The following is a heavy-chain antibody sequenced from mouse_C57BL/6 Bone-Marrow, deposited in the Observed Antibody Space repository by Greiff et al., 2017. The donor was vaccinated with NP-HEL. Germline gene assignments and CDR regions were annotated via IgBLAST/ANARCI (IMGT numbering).Heavy chain of an antibody. CDR3: ARGQAWFAD. V-gene: IGHV1-52*01. J-gene: IGHJ3*01. CDR1: GYTFTSYW. CDR2: IDPSDSAT. Sequence: QVQLQQPGAELVRPGSSVKLSCKASGYTFTSYWMHWVKQRPIQSLEWIGNIDPSDSATHYTQKFKDKATLTVDKSSSTAYMQLSSLTSEDSAVYYCARGQAWFADWGQGTLVTVSA. D-gene: IGHD3-2*02.